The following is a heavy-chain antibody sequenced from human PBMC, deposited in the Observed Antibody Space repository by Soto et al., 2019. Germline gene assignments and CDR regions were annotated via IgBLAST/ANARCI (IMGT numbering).Heavy chain of an antibody. V-gene: IGHV1-24*01. J-gene: IGHJ3*02. Sequence: ASVKVSCKVSGYTLTELSMHWVRQALGKGLEWMGGFDPEDGEAIYAQKFQGRVTMTEDTSTDTAYMELSSLRSEDTAVYYCATDPRFPRVHAFDIWGQGTMVTVSS. CDR3: ATDPRFPRVHAFDI. CDR2: FDPEDGEA. CDR1: GYTLTELS. D-gene: IGHD3-3*01.